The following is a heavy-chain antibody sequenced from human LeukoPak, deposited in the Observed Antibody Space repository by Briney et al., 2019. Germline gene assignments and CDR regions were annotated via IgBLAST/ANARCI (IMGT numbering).Heavy chain of an antibody. CDR3: ARDYDFWSGHYYYYGMDV. D-gene: IGHD3-3*01. CDR1: GYTLTSYG. J-gene: IGHJ6*02. CDR2: ISAYNGNT. Sequence: ASVKVSCKASGYTLTSYGISWVRQAPGQGLEWMGWISAYNGNTNYAQKLQGRVTMTTDTSTSTAYMELRSLRSDDTAVYYCARDYDFWSGHYYYYGMDVWGQGTTVTVSS. V-gene: IGHV1-18*01.